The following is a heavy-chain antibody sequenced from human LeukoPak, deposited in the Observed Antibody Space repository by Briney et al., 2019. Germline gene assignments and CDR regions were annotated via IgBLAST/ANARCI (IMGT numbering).Heavy chain of an antibody. Sequence: GESLKISCKGSGYSFSSYWISWVRQMPGKGLEWMGGIDPSDSCTNYSPSFQGHVTISADKSISTAYLQWSSLKASDTAMYYWARHPLGFGEFVDYWGQGTLVTVSS. V-gene: IGHV5-10-1*01. CDR1: GYSFSSYW. J-gene: IGHJ4*02. D-gene: IGHD3-10*01. CDR3: ARHPLGFGEFVDY. CDR2: IDPSDSCT.